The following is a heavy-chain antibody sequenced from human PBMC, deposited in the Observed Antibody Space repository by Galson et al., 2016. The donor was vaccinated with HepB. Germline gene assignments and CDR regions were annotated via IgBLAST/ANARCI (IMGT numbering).Heavy chain of an antibody. D-gene: IGHD6-13*01. V-gene: IGHV3-30*18. CDR2: ISYDGDKK. CDR3: AKWSDAAATY. CDR1: GFTFSSHG. Sequence: SLRLSCAASGFTFSSHGMHWVRQAPGKGWEWVAVISYDGDKKYYADSVKGRFTISRDNSKNTLYLQMSSLTAEDTAVYYCAKWSDAAATYWGQGALVTVSS. J-gene: IGHJ4*02.